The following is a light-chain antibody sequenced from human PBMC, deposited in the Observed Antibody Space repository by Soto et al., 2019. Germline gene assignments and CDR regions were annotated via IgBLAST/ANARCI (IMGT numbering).Light chain of an antibody. CDR3: QQRRDWPPWT. CDR2: DAL. J-gene: IGKJ1*01. Sequence: EIVVTQSPATLSVSPGERVTLSCRASQSVSSNLAWYQQKPGQAPRLLIFDALNRAPGVPARFSGSGSGTVFTLTISSLEPDDFAVYYCQQRRDWPPWTFGQGTKVEVK. CDR1: QSVSSN. V-gene: IGKV3-11*01.